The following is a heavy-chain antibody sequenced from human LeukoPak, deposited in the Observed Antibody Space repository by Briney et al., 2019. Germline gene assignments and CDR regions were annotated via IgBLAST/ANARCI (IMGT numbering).Heavy chain of an antibody. D-gene: IGHD3-3*01. CDR3: ARDVEYYDFWSGYSPLFPRDYYYYMDV. V-gene: IGHV3-23*01. J-gene: IGHJ6*03. CDR2: ISGSGAKT. Sequence: PGGSLRLSCAASGFTFSTYAMNWVRQAPGKGLEWVSAISGSGAKTYYADFVKGRFTISRDNSKNTLYLQMNSLRAEDTAVYYCARDVEYYDFWSGYSPLFPRDYYYYMDVWGKGTTVTVSS. CDR1: GFTFSTYA.